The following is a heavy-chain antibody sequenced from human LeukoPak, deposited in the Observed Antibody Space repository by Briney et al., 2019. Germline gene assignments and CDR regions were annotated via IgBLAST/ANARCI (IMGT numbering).Heavy chain of an antibody. Sequence: ASVKVSCKASGYTFTDYYIHWVRQAPAQGLEWMGWINLKSGGTKHVVNFQGRGTMTRDTSISTAYMELSRLRYDDAAVYYCARDLRYSSSWPSGWFDPWGQGTQVTVSS. V-gene: IGHV1-2*02. CDR3: ARDLRYSSSWPSGWFDP. CDR2: INLKSGGT. D-gene: IGHD2-2*01. CDR1: GYTFTDYY. J-gene: IGHJ5*02.